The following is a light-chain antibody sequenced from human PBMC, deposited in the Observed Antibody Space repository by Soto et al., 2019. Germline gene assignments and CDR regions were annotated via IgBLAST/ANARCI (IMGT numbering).Light chain of an antibody. J-gene: IGKJ4*01. V-gene: IGKV4-1*01. CDR2: GAS. Sequence: DVVMSQSPDSLAVSLGERVTINSKTSQSVLSSSRNEYYLGWYQQKPGQPPKALIYGASTRKSGVPDRFSGSGSGTDFTLTISSLQAEDVAVYYCQQYYSSPLTFGGGTRVEIK. CDR3: QQYYSSPLT. CDR1: QSVLSSSRNEYY.